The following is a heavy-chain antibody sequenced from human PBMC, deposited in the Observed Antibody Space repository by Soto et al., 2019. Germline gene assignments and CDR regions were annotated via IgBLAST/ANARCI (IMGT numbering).Heavy chain of an antibody. Sequence: QLQLQESGSGLVKPSQTLSLTCAVSGGSIDSGGYSWNWIRQPQGKGLEWIGYIYHTGAAHYNSSLKGRVILSVDMSKNQFSLQMTSVTAADTAVYYCIRASYISPFDPWGQGIFVTVSS. CDR1: GGSIDSGGYS. D-gene: IGHD3-10*01. CDR3: IRASYISPFDP. J-gene: IGHJ5*02. V-gene: IGHV4-30-2*01. CDR2: IYHTGAA.